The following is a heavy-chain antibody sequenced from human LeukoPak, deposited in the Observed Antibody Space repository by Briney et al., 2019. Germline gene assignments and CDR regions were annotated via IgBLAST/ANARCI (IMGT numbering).Heavy chain of an antibody. CDR1: AFTFKNYA. Sequence: GGSLRLTSAASAFTFKNYARHRLRQAPGKGLEWVAVIPYDGSNKYYADSVKGRFTISRDNSKNTLYLQMNSLRAEDTAVYYCARAVPIYGSGSYFRPWYYYYVMDVWGQGTTVTVSS. D-gene: IGHD3-10*01. CDR2: IPYDGSNK. J-gene: IGHJ6*02. V-gene: IGHV3-30-3*01. CDR3: ARAVPIYGSGSYFRPWYYYYVMDV.